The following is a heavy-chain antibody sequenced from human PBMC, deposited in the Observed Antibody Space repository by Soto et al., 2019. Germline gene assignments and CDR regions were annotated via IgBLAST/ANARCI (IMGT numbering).Heavy chain of an antibody. CDR1: GFTFSSYA. CDR2: ISGSGGGT. Sequence: GGSLRLSCAASGFTFSSYAMSWVRQAPGKGLEWVSAISGSGGGTYYADSVKGRFTISRDNSKNTLYLQMNSLRAEDTAVYYCAKHLFGYCSSTSCYSDYFDYWGQGTLVTVSS. J-gene: IGHJ4*02. V-gene: IGHV3-23*01. CDR3: AKHLFGYCSSTSCYSDYFDY. D-gene: IGHD2-2*03.